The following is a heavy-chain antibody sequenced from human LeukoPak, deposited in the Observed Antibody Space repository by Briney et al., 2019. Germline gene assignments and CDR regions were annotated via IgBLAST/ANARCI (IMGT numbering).Heavy chain of an antibody. D-gene: IGHD5-18*01. Sequence: GGSLRLSCVGSGFSFDNNDMTWVRQAPGKGLEWVSSITASAGTTDYAASVKGRFAISRDNSKNTLYLQMSSLRADDTAVYYCARSAGAWYGYDYWGQGNLVIVS. V-gene: IGHV3-23*01. CDR3: ARSAGAWYGYDY. CDR2: ITASAGTT. J-gene: IGHJ4*02. CDR1: GFSFDNND.